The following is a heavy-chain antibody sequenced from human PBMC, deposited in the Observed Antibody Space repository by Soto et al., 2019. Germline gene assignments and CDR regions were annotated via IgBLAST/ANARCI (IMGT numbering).Heavy chain of an antibody. CDR2: IIPLFGTP. V-gene: IGHV1-69*01. J-gene: IGHJ4*02. CDR3: ARDGTIQMANFDF. D-gene: IGHD1-1*01. CDR1: GGPFSSYG. Sequence: QVLLMQSGAEVTKPGSSVKVSCTSSGGPFSSYGISWVRQVPGQGLEWLGGIIPLFGTPSYARKFQDRLTISADESTTTAYMELSSLTAEDTAMYFCARDGTIQMANFDFWGQGTLVTVSA.